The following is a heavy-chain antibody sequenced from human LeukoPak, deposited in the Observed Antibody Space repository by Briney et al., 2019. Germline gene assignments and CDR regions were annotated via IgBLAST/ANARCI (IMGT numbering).Heavy chain of an antibody. J-gene: IGHJ4*02. D-gene: IGHD1-26*01. CDR1: GFTFDDYA. Sequence: GGSLRLSCAASGFTFDDYAMHWVRQAPGKGLEWVSLISGDGGSTYYADSVKGRFTISRDNSKNSLYLQMNSLRTEDTALYYCEKDTWALPTSLSRYGDFDYWGQGTLVTVSS. CDR2: ISGDGGST. CDR3: EKDTWALPTSLSRYGDFDY. V-gene: IGHV3-43*02.